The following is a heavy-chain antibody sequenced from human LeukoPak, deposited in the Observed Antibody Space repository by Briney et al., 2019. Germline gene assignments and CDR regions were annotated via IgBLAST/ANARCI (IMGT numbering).Heavy chain of an antibody. D-gene: IGHD6-13*01. Sequence: SETLSLTCTVSGGSVSSSTYYWGWIRQPPGKGLEWIGSIYYSGGTYYNPSLKSRVTISVDTSKNQFSLKLSSVTAADTAVYYCARDRSRIYDFEYWGQGTLVTVSS. CDR3: ARDRSRIYDFEY. CDR2: IYYSGGT. J-gene: IGHJ4*02. CDR1: GGSVSSSTYY. V-gene: IGHV4-39*07.